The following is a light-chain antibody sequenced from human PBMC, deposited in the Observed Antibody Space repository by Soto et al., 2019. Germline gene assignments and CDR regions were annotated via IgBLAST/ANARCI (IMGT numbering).Light chain of an antibody. Sequence: QSALTQPASVSGPPGQSITISCTGTSIDVGDSDFVSWYQQHPGKAPKLMIYVVTKRPSGVPDRFSGSKSGNTASLTISGLQDEDEADYYCSSFAATHTYIFGTGTKVTVL. CDR1: SIDVGDSDF. V-gene: IGLV2-11*01. CDR3: SSFAATHTYI. J-gene: IGLJ1*01. CDR2: VVT.